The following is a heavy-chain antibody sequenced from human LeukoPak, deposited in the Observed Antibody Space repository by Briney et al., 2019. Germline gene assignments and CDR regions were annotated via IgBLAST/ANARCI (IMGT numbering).Heavy chain of an antibody. CDR1: EFIFRNFA. D-gene: IGHD3-22*01. J-gene: IGHJ4*02. CDR3: AKDRTHRRYYDSTGYYNQYDY. V-gene: IGHV3-23*01. Sequence: GGSLRLSCVASEFIFRNFAMSWVRQAPGKGLEWVLTISGNSAATYYGDSVKGRFTISRDNSRNTLYLQMNSLRAEDTAIYYCAKDRTHRRYYDSTGYYNQYDYWGQGALVTVSS. CDR2: ISGNSAAT.